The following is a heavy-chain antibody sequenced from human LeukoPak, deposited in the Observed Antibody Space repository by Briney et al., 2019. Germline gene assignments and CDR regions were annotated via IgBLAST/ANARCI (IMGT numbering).Heavy chain of an antibody. CDR1: GFTFSSYS. J-gene: IGHJ4*02. D-gene: IGHD4-17*01. V-gene: IGHV3-21*01. CDR3: ARDTTVTHNFDH. CDR2: ISSSSSYI. Sequence: GGSLRLSCAASGFTFSSYSMNWVRPAPGKGLEWFSSISSSSSYIYYADSVKGRFTIARDNAKNSLYLQMNSLRAEDTALYYCARDTTVTHNFDHWGQGTLVTVSS.